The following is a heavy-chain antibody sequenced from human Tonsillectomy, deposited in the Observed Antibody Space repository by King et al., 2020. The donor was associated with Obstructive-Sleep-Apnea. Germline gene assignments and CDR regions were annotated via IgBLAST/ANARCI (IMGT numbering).Heavy chain of an antibody. D-gene: IGHD3-22*01. Sequence: VQLQESGPGLVKPSETLSLTCTVSGGSISSYYWSWIRQPPGKGLEWIGYIYYSGSTNYNPSLKSRVTISVDTSKNQFSLKLSSVTAADTAVYYCARGPPGYDSSGYPIDYWGQGTLVTVSS. V-gene: IGHV4-59*01. J-gene: IGHJ4*02. CDR1: GGSISSYY. CDR3: ARGPPGYDSSGYPIDY. CDR2: IYYSGST.